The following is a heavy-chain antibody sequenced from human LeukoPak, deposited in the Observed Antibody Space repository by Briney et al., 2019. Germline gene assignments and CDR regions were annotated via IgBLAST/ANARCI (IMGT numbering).Heavy chain of an antibody. CDR2: ISAYNGNT. V-gene: IGHV1-18*01. CDR1: GYTFTSYG. CDR3: ARVRAVTMNWFDP. Sequence: ASVKVSCKASGYTFTSYGISWVRRAPGQGLEWMGWISAYNGNTNYAQKLQGRVTMTTDTSTRTAYMELRSLRSDDTAVYYCARVRAVTMNWFDPWGQGTLVTVSS. D-gene: IGHD4-17*01. J-gene: IGHJ5*02.